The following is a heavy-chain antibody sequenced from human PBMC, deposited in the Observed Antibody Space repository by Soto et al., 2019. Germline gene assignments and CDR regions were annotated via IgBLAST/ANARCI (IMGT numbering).Heavy chain of an antibody. J-gene: IGHJ6*02. Sequence: QVQLVESGGGVVQPGRSLRLSCAASGFTFSNHGMHWVRQAPGKGLEWVAVIPDDGINKYYADSVKGRFTISRDNSKNTLYLQMNSLRAEDTAVYYCAKGLQDSGITIFGVPYIRVPLDVWGQGTPVTVSS. CDR2: IPDDGINK. CDR3: AKGLQDSGITIFGVPYIRVPLDV. V-gene: IGHV3-30*18. CDR1: GFTFSNHG. D-gene: IGHD3-3*01.